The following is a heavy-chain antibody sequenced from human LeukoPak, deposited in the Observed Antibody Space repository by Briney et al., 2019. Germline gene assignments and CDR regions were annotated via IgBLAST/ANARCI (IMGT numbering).Heavy chain of an antibody. D-gene: IGHD6-19*01. Sequence: ASVKVSCKASGYIFTSYIMNWVRQAPGQGLEWMGWINPNSGGTNYAQKFQGRVTMTRDTSISTAYMELSRLRSDDTAVYYCARDLRYSSGWSASGMDVWGKGTTVTISS. CDR1: GYIFTSYI. CDR3: ARDLRYSSGWSASGMDV. V-gene: IGHV1-2*02. J-gene: IGHJ6*03. CDR2: INPNSGGT.